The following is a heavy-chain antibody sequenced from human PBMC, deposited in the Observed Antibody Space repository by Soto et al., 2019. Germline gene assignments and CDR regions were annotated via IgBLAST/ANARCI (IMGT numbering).Heavy chain of an antibody. CDR1: GGSISSSSYY. Sequence: QLQLQESGPGLVKPSETLSLTCTVSGGSISSSSYYWGWIRQPPGKGLEWIGSIYYSGSTYYNPFLKSRVTISVDTSKNQFSLKLSSVTAADTAVYYCARGIAARPSKVAFDYWGQGTLVTVSS. CDR3: ARGIAARPSKVAFDY. D-gene: IGHD6-6*01. J-gene: IGHJ4*02. V-gene: IGHV4-39*01. CDR2: IYYSGST.